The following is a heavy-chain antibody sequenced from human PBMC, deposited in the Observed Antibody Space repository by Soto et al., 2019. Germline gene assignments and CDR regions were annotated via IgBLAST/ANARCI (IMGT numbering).Heavy chain of an antibody. CDR2: IYYSGST. J-gene: IGHJ4*02. CDR3: ARGFSPPDYGANY. V-gene: IGHV4-61*01. CDR1: GGSVSSGIDY. Sequence: SETLSLTCTVSGGSVSSGIDYWSWIRQPPGKGLEWLGYIYYSGSTNYNPSLKSRVTISVDTSKNQFSLKLSSVTAADTAVCYCARGFSPPDYGANYWGQGTLVTVSS. D-gene: IGHD4-17*01.